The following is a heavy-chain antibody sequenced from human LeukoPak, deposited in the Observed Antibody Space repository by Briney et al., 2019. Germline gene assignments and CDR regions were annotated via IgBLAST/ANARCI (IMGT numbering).Heavy chain of an antibody. CDR3: ARGPIQLWIHNAMDV. V-gene: IGHV3-49*04. CDR2: IRSKAYRGTT. J-gene: IGHJ6*02. D-gene: IGHD5-18*01. Sequence: GGSLRLSCTTSGFSFADHAMSWVRQAPGKGLEWVGFIRSKAYRGTTEYAASVKGRFTISRDDSNSIVYLLMNSLKSEDTALYYCARGPIQLWIHNAMDVWGQGATVTVSS. CDR1: GFSFADHA.